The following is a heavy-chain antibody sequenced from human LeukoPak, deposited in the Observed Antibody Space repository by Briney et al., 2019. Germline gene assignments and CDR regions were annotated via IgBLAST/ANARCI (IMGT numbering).Heavy chain of an antibody. CDR1: GYTFTSYA. CDR3: ARDSHDFWSGYYVGGEEP. D-gene: IGHD3-3*01. CDR2: IIPILGIA. V-gene: IGHV1-69*04. J-gene: IGHJ5*02. Sequence: SVKVSCKASGYTFTSYAISWVRQAPGQGLEWMGRIIPILGIANYAQKFQGRVTITADKSTSTAYMELSSLRSEDTAVYYCARDSHDFWSGYYVGGEEPWGQGTLVTVSS.